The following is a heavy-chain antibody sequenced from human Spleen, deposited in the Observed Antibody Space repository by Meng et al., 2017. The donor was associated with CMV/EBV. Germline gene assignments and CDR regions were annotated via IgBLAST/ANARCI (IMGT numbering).Heavy chain of an antibody. J-gene: IGHJ4*02. V-gene: IGHV1-69*05. D-gene: IGHD3-10*01. CDR1: VGTFSTYA. CDR2: IIPIFGTA. CDR3: ARVHYYGSGSYRSEYYFDY. Sequence: SVKVSCKASVGTFSTYAITWVRQAAGQGLEWMGGIIPIFGTANYTQKFQGRVTITTDESTSTAYMELSSLRSEDTAVYFCARVHYYGSGSYRSEYYFDYWGQGTLVTVSS.